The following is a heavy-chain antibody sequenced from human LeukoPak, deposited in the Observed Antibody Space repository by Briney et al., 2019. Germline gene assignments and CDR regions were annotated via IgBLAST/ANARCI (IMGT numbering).Heavy chain of an antibody. Sequence: GGSLRLSCAASGFTFDRFTIHWVRQTPGKGLEWVSLINRRGRTFYADSVKGRFTISRDNSRNSVFLQMNSLRPEDTALYHCAKEVDCPSDCLFFHSWGQGTLVTVSS. D-gene: IGHD2-21*02. J-gene: IGHJ4*02. CDR1: GFTFDRFT. CDR2: INRRGRT. CDR3: AKEVDCPSDCLFFHS. V-gene: IGHV3-43*01.